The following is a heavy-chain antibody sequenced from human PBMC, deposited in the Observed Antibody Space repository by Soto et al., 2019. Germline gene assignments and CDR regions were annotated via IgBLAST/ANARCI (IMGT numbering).Heavy chain of an antibody. CDR1: GFSLSTSGVG. Sequence: QITLKESGPTRVKPTQTLMLTCNFSGFSLSTSGVGVGWIRQSPGKALEWLAVIYWDDDKRYSPSLRSRLTITKDTSKNQVVLLMTNMDPVDTGTYDCANRRRWSSSWDAGWFDPWGQGTLVTVSS. J-gene: IGHJ5*02. V-gene: IGHV2-5*02. CDR2: IYWDDDK. D-gene: IGHD1-26*01. CDR3: ANRRRWSSSWDAGWFDP.